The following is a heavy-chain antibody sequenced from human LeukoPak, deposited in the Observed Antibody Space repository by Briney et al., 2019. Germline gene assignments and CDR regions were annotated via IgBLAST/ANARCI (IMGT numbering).Heavy chain of an antibody. J-gene: IGHJ3*02. CDR2: INSDGRST. CDR1: GFTFGDYY. D-gene: IGHD2-2*01. V-gene: IGHV3-74*01. Sequence: PGGSLRLSCAASGFTFGDYYMSWVRQAPGQGLVWVSRINSDGRSTSYADSVKGRFTISRDNAKNTLYLQMNSLRAEDTAVYYCARGSCSSTSCYRIGAFDIWGQGTMVTVSS. CDR3: ARGSCSSTSCYRIGAFDI.